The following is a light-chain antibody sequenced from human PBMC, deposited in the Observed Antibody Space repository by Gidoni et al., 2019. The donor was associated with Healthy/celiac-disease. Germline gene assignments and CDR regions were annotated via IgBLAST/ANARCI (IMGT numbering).Light chain of an antibody. V-gene: IGKV3-20*01. CDR2: GAS. CDR3: QQYGSSPPWT. CDR1: QSVSSSY. Sequence: EIVFPQSPGTLSLSPGERATLSCRASQSVSSSYLAWYQQKPGQAPRLLIYGASSRATGIPDRFSGRGAGTDFILTISRLEHEDFAVYYCQQYGSSPPWTFGQGTKVEIK. J-gene: IGKJ1*01.